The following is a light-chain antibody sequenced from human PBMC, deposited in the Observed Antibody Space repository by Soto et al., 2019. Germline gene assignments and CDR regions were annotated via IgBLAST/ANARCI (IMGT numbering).Light chain of an antibody. V-gene: IGKV3-11*01. CDR2: DAS. CDR1: QSVGNY. Sequence: EIVLTQSRATMSLSPGERATLSCRASQSVGNYLAWYQQKPGQAPRLLMYDASNRATGIPARFSGSGSGTDFTLTISSLEPEDFAVYYGHQRSNWPSITFGQGTRLEI. CDR3: HQRSNWPSIT. J-gene: IGKJ5*01.